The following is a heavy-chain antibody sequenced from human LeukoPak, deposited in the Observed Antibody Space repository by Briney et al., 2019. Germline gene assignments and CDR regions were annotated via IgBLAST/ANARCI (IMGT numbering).Heavy chain of an antibody. CDR1: GFTFDDYA. V-gene: IGHV3-43*02. CDR3: ARDVLFYYDSSGHYYTGNIDY. CDR2: IGGDGDNT. D-gene: IGHD3-22*01. Sequence: GGSLRLSCAASGFTFDDYAMHWVRHGLGKGLEWVSLIGGDGDNTYYAASVNGRFTISRYNSKNSLYLQMNSLRTEDTALYYCARDVLFYYDSSGHYYTGNIDYWGQGILVTVSS. J-gene: IGHJ4*02.